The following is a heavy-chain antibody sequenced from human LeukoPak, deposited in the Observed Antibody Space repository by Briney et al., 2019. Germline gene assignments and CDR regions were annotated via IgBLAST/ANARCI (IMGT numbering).Heavy chain of an antibody. CDR2: IYYSGST. CDR1: GVSVSSGSYY. Sequence: SETLSLTCTVSGVSVSSGSYYWSWIRQPPGKGLEWIGYIYYSGSTNYNPSLKSRVTISVDTSKNQFSLKLSSVTAADTAVYYCARVTVPQRIPPHFDYWGQGTLVTVSS. D-gene: IGHD4-17*01. CDR3: ARVTVPQRIPPHFDY. J-gene: IGHJ4*02. V-gene: IGHV4-61*01.